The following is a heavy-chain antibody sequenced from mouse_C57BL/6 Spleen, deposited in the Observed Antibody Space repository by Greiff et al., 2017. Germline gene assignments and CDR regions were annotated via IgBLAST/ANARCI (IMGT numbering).Heavy chain of an antibody. CDR3: ARIKYYGSSYWYFDV. CDR1: GFSLSTFGMG. Sequence: QVQLKESGPGILQPSQTLSLTCSFSGFSLSTFGMGVGWIRQPSGKGLEWLAHIWWDDDKYYNPALKRRLTISKDTSKNQVFLKIAHVDTADTATYYCARIKYYGSSYWYFDVWGTGTTVTVSS. D-gene: IGHD1-1*01. V-gene: IGHV8-8*01. CDR2: IWWDDDK. J-gene: IGHJ1*03.